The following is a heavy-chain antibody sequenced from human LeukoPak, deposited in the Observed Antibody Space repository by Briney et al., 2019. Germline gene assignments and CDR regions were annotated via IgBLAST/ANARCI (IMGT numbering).Heavy chain of an antibody. Sequence: PGGSLRLSCAASGFTFSSYSMNWVRQAPGKGLEWVSSISSSSSYIYYADSVKGRFTISRDNAKNSLYLQMNSLRAEDTAVYYCARVIRVAVYAFDIGGQGTMVTVSS. CDR1: GFTFSSYS. CDR3: ARVIRVAVYAFDI. D-gene: IGHD2-15*01. V-gene: IGHV3-21*01. CDR2: ISSSSSYI. J-gene: IGHJ3*02.